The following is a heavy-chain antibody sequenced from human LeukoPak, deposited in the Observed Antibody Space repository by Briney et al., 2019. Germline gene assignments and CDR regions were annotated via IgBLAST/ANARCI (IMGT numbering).Heavy chain of an antibody. CDR3: ARDRYSSSGPSHDY. D-gene: IGHD6-6*01. CDR2: ISSSGSTI. J-gene: IGHJ4*02. Sequence: GGSLRLSCAPSGFTFSDYYMSWIRQAPGKGLEWVSDISSSGSTIYYAASVQGRLTISRDNAKNSLYLQMSSLRAEDTAVYYCARDRYSSSGPSHDYWGQGTLVTVSS. V-gene: IGHV3-11*01. CDR1: GFTFSDYY.